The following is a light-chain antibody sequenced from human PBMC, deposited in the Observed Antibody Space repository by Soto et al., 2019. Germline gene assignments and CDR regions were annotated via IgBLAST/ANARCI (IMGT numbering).Light chain of an antibody. CDR2: DND. CDR1: SSNIGNNY. V-gene: IGLV1-51*01. CDR3: GTWDSSLSAGV. Sequence: QSVLTQPPSVSAAPGQKVTISCSGSSSNIGNNYVSWYQQLPGTAPKLLIYDNDKRPSGIPDRFSGSKSGTSATLDITGLLTGDEADYYCGTWDSSLSAGVFGGGTKLTVL. J-gene: IGLJ3*02.